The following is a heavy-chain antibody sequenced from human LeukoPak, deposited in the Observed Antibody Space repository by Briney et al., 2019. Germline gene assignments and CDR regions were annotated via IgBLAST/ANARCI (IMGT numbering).Heavy chain of an antibody. J-gene: IGHJ5*02. Sequence: GGSLRLSCAACGFTFNSYAMTWVRQAPGKGLEWVSAISGGGVNTYYADSVKGRFTISRDNSKNMPYLQMNSLRAEDTAVYYCAKTLGYSGYFSPWGQGTLVTVSS. CDR3: AKTLGYSGYFSP. D-gene: IGHD3-22*01. V-gene: IGHV3-23*01. CDR1: GFTFNSYA. CDR2: ISGGGVNT.